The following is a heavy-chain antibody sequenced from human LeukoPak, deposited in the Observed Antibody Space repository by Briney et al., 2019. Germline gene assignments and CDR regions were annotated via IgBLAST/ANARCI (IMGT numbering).Heavy chain of an antibody. CDR2: IRSKAYGATT. CDR3: TRAPYGGNSLATY. V-gene: IGHV3-49*04. Sequence: GGSPRLSCTASGFTFGDYAMSWVRQAPGKGLEWVGFIRSKAYGATTEYAASVKGRFTISRDDSKSIAYLQMNSLKTEDTAVYYCTRAPYGGNSLATYWGQGTLVTVSS. J-gene: IGHJ4*02. D-gene: IGHD4-23*01. CDR1: GFTFGDYA.